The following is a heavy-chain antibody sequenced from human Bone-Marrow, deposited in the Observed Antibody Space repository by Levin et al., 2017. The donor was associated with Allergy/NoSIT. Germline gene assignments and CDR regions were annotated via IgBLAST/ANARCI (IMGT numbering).Heavy chain of an antibody. V-gene: IGHV3-30*18. CDR2: ISYDGSNK. CDR3: AKARTHRIAAADAFDY. CDR1: GFTFSSYG. J-gene: IGHJ4*02. D-gene: IGHD6-13*01. Sequence: GESLKISCAASGFTFSSYGMHWVRQAPGKGLEWVAVISYDGSNKYYADSVKGRFTISRDNSKNTLYLQMNSLRAEDTAVYYCAKARTHRIAAADAFDYWGQGTLVTVSS.